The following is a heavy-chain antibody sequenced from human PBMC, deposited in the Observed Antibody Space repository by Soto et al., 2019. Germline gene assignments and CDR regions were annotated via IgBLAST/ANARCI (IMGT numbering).Heavy chain of an antibody. V-gene: IGHV4-30-4*01. Sequence: PSETLSLTCTVSGGSISSGDYYWSWIRQPPGKGLEWIGYIYYSGSTYYNPSLKSRVTISVDTSKNQFSLKLSSVTAADTAVYYCARSGGQLWDDAFDIRGQGTMVTVSS. D-gene: IGHD5-18*01. J-gene: IGHJ3*02. CDR3: ARSGGQLWDDAFDI. CDR1: GGSISSGDYY. CDR2: IYYSGST.